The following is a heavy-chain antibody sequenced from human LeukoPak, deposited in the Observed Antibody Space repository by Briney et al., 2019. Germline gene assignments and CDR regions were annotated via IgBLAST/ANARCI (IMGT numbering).Heavy chain of an antibody. J-gene: IGHJ4*02. D-gene: IGHD3-16*01. CDR1: GYTFTTYG. CDR2: ISAYNGIT. V-gene: IGHV1-18*01. CDR3: ARGPNGGLDF. Sequence: GASVKVSCKASGYTFTTYGISWVRQAPGQGLEWMGWISAYNGITKYAQNLQGRVTMTTDTSTSTAYMELRSLTSDDTARYFCARGPNGGLDFWGQGTLVAVSS.